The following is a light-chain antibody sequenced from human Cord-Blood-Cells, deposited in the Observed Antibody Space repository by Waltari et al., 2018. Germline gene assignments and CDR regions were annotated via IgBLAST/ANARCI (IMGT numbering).Light chain of an antibody. V-gene: IGKV1-39*01. CDR2: AES. Sequence: DIQMTQSPSSLSASVGDRVTITCRASQSITSYLNWYQQKPGKAPKLLIYAESGLQSGVRSRFSGSGSGTDFTLTISSLQPEDFATYYCQQSYSTPWTFGQGTKVEIK. CDR1: QSITSY. J-gene: IGKJ1*01. CDR3: QQSYSTPWT.